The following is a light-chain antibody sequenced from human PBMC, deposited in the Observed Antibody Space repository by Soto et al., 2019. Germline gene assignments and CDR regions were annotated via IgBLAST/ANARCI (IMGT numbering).Light chain of an antibody. J-gene: IGLJ1*01. Sequence: QSALTEPSCATGSAGPSVTISYTGTSSDVGASVFFSWYHKHQGKAPKLMVYAVNRRPPGVPDRFFGSKSGNTASLTGSGLQAEDEADYYCVSFAAGTYVFGTGTKVTVL. CDR3: VSFAAGTYV. V-gene: IGLV2-8*01. CDR1: SSDVGASVF. CDR2: AVN.